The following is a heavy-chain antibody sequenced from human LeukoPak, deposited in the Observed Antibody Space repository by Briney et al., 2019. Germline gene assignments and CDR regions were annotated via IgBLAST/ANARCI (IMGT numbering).Heavy chain of an antibody. Sequence: SETLFLTCTVSGGSISSYYWSWIREPPGKGLEWIGYIYYSGSTNYNPSLKSRVTISVDMSKNQFSLKLSSVTAADTAVYYCATHPPKVCTGGSCTDYWGQGTLVTVSS. CDR3: ATHPPKVCTGGSCTDY. D-gene: IGHD2-15*01. V-gene: IGHV4-59*01. J-gene: IGHJ4*02. CDR2: IYYSGST. CDR1: GGSISSYY.